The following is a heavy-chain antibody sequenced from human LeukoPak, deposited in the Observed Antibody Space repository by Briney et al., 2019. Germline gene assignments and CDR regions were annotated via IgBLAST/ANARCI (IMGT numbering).Heavy chain of an antibody. CDR1: GGSVSSGSYY. V-gene: IGHV4-61*01. D-gene: IGHD5-18*01. CDR3: ASINTAMVTGIDY. Sequence: KPSETLSLTCTVSGGSVSSGSYYWSWIRQPPGKGLEWIGYIYYSGSTNYNPSLKSRVTISVDTSKNQFSLKLSSVTAADTAVYYCASINTAMVTGIDYWGQGTLVTVSS. J-gene: IGHJ4*02. CDR2: IYYSGST.